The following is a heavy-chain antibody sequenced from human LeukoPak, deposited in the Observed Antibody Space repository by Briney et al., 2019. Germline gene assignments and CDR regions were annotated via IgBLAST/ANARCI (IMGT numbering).Heavy chain of an antibody. V-gene: IGHV3-33*01. J-gene: IGHJ4*02. Sequence: GGSLRLSCAASGFTFSSYGMHWVRQAPGKRREWVAVIWYDGSNKYYADSVKGRFTISRDNSKNTLYLQMNSLRAEDTAVYYCAFLGYCSSTSCPGDYWGQGTLVTVSS. D-gene: IGHD2-2*01. CDR3: AFLGYCSSTSCPGDY. CDR2: IWYDGSNK. CDR1: GFTFSSYG.